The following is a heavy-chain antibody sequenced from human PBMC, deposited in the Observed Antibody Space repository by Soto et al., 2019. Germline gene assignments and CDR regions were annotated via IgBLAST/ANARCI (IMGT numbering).Heavy chain of an antibody. Sequence: PSETLSLTCAVYGGSFSGYYWSWIRQPPGKGLERIGEINHSGSTNYNPSLKSRVTISVDTSKNQFSLKLSSVTAADTAVYYCARLRGYSGYFYYYGMDVWGQGTTVTVSS. CDR3: ARLRGYSGYFYYYGMDV. CDR1: GGSFSGYY. V-gene: IGHV4-34*01. J-gene: IGHJ6*02. CDR2: INHSGST. D-gene: IGHD5-12*01.